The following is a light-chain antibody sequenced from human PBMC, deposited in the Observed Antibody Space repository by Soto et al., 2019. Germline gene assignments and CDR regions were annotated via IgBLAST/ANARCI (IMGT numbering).Light chain of an antibody. J-gene: IGLJ3*02. Sequence: QSVLTQPPSVSAAPGQKVTISCSGSSFNIGNNYVSWFQQLPGAAPKLLIYHNDKRPSGIPDRFSGSKSGTSATLGITGLQTGDEADYYCGTWDSRTTAAGGVFGGGTKLTVL. CDR2: HND. CDR3: GTWDSRTTAAGGV. V-gene: IGLV1-51*01. CDR1: SFNIGNNY.